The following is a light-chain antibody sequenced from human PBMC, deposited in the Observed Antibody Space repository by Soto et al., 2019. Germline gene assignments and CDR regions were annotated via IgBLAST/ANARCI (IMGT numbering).Light chain of an antibody. V-gene: IGKV3-11*01. Sequence: EVVLTQSPATLSLSPGERATLSCRASQSVDTYLAWYQQKPGQPPRLLIYDASNRATGIPARFSGSESGTDFTLTITTLEPEDFAVYYCQQRSNWPPWTFGPGTKV. J-gene: IGKJ3*01. CDR2: DAS. CDR1: QSVDTY. CDR3: QQRSNWPPWT.